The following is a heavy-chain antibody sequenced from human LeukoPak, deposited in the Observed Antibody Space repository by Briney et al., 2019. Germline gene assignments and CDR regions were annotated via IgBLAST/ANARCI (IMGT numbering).Heavy chain of an antibody. CDR2: IYPSGST. CDR1: GGSISSYY. J-gene: IGHJ6*03. CDR3: ARGLPSYGDYVDYYFYMDV. D-gene: IGHD4-17*01. Sequence: SETLSLTCSVSGGSISSYYWSWIRQPAGKGLEWIGRIYPSGSTNYNPSLKSRVNMSEDTSKNRFSLSLRSVTAADTALYYCARGLPSYGDYVDYYFYMDVWGKGTTVTVSS. V-gene: IGHV4-4*07.